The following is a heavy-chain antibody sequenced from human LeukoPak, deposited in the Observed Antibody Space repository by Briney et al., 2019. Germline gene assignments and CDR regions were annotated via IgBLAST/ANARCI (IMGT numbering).Heavy chain of an antibody. J-gene: IGHJ4*02. CDR2: IYYSGST. V-gene: IGHV4-59*12. Sequence: PSETLSLTCTVSGGSISSYYWSWIRQPPGKGLEWIGYIYYSGSTYYNPSLKSRVTISVDTSKNQFSLKLSSVTAANTAVYYCARVGYGDRSFPASFDYWGQGTLVTVSS. CDR3: ARVGYGDRSFPASFDY. CDR1: GGSISSYY. D-gene: IGHD4-17*01.